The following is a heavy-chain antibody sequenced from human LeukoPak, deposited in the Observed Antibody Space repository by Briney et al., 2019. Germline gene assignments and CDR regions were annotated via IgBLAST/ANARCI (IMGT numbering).Heavy chain of an antibody. D-gene: IGHD3-22*01. Sequence: SETLSLTCTVSGGSISSSSYYWGWIRQPPGKGLEWIGEINHSGSTNYNPSLKSRVTISVDTSKNQFSLKLSSVTAADTAVYYCARQMAYYYVYWGQGTLVTVSS. CDR1: GGSISSSSYY. J-gene: IGHJ4*02. V-gene: IGHV4-39*01. CDR2: INHSGST. CDR3: ARQMAYYYVY.